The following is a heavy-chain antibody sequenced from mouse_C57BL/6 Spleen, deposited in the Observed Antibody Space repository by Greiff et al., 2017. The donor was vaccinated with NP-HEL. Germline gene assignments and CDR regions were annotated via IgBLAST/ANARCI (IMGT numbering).Heavy chain of an antibody. J-gene: IGHJ2*01. D-gene: IGHD2-1*01. CDR2: INPNNGGT. CDR1: GYTFTDYN. V-gene: IGHV1-22*01. CDR3: AREVYYLTCFDY. Sequence: VQLQQSGPELVKPGASVKMSCKASGYTFTDYNMHWVKQSHGKSLEWIGYINPNNGGTSYNQKFKGKATLTVNKSSSTAYMELRSLTSEDSAVYYCAREVYYLTCFDYWGQGTTLTVSS.